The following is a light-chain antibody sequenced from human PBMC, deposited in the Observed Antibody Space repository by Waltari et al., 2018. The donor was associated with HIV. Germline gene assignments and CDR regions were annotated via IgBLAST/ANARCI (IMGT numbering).Light chain of an antibody. J-gene: IGKJ5*01. Sequence: DIVLPQSPATLSLSQGERATLSCRASQSVSSYLAWYQQKPGQAPRLLIYAASKRATGIPARFSGSGSGTDFTLTISSLEPEDFAVYYCQQRTNWPPSITFGQGTRLEIK. CDR3: QQRTNWPPSIT. V-gene: IGKV3-11*01. CDR2: AAS. CDR1: QSVSSY.